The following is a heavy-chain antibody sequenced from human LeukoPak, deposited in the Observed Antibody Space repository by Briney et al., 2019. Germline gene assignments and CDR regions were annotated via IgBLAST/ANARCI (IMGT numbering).Heavy chain of an antibody. Sequence: PSETLSLTCAVSGGSISSSSYYWGWIRQPPGKGLEWIGSVYYRGNTYYNPSLESRVTTSVDTSKNQFSLKVSSMTAADTAVYYCARGDWKYGDFDRWGQGTLVTVSS. CDR2: VYYRGNT. CDR3: ARGDWKYGDFDR. V-gene: IGHV4-39*07. CDR1: GGSISSSSYY. J-gene: IGHJ4*02. D-gene: IGHD1-7*01.